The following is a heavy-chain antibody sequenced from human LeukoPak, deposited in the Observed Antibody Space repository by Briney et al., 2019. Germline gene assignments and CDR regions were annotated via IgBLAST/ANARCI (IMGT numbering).Heavy chain of an antibody. Sequence: AASVKVSCKASGGTFSSYAISWVRQAPGQGLEWMGGVIPIFGTANYAQKFQGRVTITADESTSTAYMELSSLRSEDTAVYYCARLGGVATPYYFDYWGQGTLVTVSS. CDR2: VIPIFGTA. CDR1: GGTFSSYA. V-gene: IGHV1-69*13. D-gene: IGHD2-8*02. CDR3: ARLGGVATPYYFDY. J-gene: IGHJ4*02.